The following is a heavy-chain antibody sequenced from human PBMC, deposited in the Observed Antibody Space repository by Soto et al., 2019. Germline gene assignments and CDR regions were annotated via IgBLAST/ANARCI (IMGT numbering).Heavy chain of an antibody. D-gene: IGHD3-22*01. J-gene: IGHJ4*02. CDR1: DGSISSGDYY. Sequence: PSETLSLTCTVSDGSISSGDYYWSWIRQPPGTGLEWIGYIYYSGSTYYNPSLESRATISVDTSKNQFSLTLSSVTAADTAVYYCARADSSGYSYFDYWGQGTLVTVSS. V-gene: IGHV4-30-4*01. CDR3: ARADSSGYSYFDY. CDR2: IYYSGST.